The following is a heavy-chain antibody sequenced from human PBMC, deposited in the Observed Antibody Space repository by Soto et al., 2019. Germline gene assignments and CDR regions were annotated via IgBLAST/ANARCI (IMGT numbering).Heavy chain of an antibody. J-gene: IGHJ5*02. CDR1: GYTFASYG. Sequence: ASVKVCCKASGYTFASYGISWVRQAPGQGLEWMGWISAYNGNTNSAQKLQGRVTMTTDTSTSTAYMELRSLKSDDTAVYYCARNDFWNGSYWFDPWGQRTLVTVS. V-gene: IGHV1-18*01. D-gene: IGHD3-3*01. CDR2: ISAYNGNT. CDR3: ARNDFWNGSYWFDP.